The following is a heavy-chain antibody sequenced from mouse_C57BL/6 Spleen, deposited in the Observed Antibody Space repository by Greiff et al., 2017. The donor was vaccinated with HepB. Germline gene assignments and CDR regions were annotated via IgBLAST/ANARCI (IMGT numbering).Heavy chain of an antibody. CDR1: GYSFTGYY. D-gene: IGHD1-1*01. V-gene: IGHV1-42*01. J-gene: IGHJ2*01. CDR2: INPSTGGT. CDR3: AREGDYGSSYDEVYLDY. Sequence: EVQLQQSGPELVKPGASVKISCKASGYSFTGYYMNWVKQSPEKSLEWIGEINPSTGGTTYNQKFKAKATLTVDKSSSTAYMQLKSLTSEDSAVYYCAREGDYGSSYDEVYLDYWGQGTTLTVSS.